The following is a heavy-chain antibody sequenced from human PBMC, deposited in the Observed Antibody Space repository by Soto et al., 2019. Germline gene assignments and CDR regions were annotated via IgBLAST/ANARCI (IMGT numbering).Heavy chain of an antibody. D-gene: IGHD3-22*01. CDR1: GYNLIDYG. CDR3: ARVSQEISSSGSCTGGAFEK. Sequence: QVQLVQSGDEVQKPGASVKVSCKASGYNLIDYGITWVRQAPGQGLEWMGWISAYGDHTNYAQNVQGRVTMTTDTTTSTAYMELRSLTPADTAMYYCARVSQEISSSGSCTGGAFEKWGQGTMVTVSS. CDR2: ISAYGDHT. J-gene: IGHJ3*02. V-gene: IGHV1-18*01.